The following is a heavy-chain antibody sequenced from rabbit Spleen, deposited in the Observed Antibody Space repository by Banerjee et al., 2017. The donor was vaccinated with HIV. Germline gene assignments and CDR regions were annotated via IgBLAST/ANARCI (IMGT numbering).Heavy chain of an antibody. Sequence: QEQLVESGGGLVTPEGSLTLTCKASGLDFSSSDWMCWVRQAPGKRPEWIACIYSGDASTYYASWVNGRFTCSKTSSTTVTLQMPSLTVADTATYFCARDTGSSFSSYGMDLWGPGTLVTVS. D-gene: IGHD8-1*01. CDR1: GLDFSSSDW. CDR2: IYSGDAST. CDR3: ARDTGSSFSSYGMDL. V-gene: IGHV1S45*01. J-gene: IGHJ6*01.